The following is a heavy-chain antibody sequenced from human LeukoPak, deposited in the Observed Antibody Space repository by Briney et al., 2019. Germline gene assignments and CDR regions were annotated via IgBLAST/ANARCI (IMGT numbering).Heavy chain of an antibody. V-gene: IGHV3-74*01. J-gene: IGHJ4*02. D-gene: IGHD1-1*01. CDR3: ARPVTGTYAPLEY. CDR1: GFTFDDYA. Sequence: GGSLRLSCAASGFTFDDYAMHWVRQAPGKGLVYVSRINSDGSSANYADSVQGRFTISRDNAKNTLYLEMNSLRADDTAVYYCARPVTGTYAPLEYWGQGTLVTVSS. CDR2: INSDGSSA.